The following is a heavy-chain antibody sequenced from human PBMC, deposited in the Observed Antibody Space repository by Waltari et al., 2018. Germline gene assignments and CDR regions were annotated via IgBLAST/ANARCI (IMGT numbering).Heavy chain of an antibody. CDR3: AKDLSGSYYEFDY. Sequence: EVQLVESGGGLVQPGRSLRLSCAAYGFTFDDYAMHWVRQAPGKGLEWVSGISWNSGSIGYADSVKGRFTISRDNAKNSLYLQMNSLRAEDTALYYCAKDLSGSYYEFDYWGQGTLVTVSS. V-gene: IGHV3-9*01. J-gene: IGHJ4*02. D-gene: IGHD1-26*01. CDR1: GFTFDDYA. CDR2: ISWNSGSI.